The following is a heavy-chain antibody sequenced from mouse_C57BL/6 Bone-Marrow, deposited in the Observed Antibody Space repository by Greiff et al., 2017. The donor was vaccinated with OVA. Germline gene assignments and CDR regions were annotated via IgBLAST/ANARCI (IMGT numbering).Heavy chain of an antibody. CDR1: GFTFTDYY. J-gene: IGHJ2*01. CDR3: ARYRKYLDY. CDR2: ISTKANGYTT. V-gene: IGHV7-3*01. Sequence: EVKLVESGGGLVQPGGSLSLSCAASGFTFTDYYMRWVRQPPGKALEWLGFISTKANGYTTEYSVSVKGRFTISRDKSQSILYLQMNALRAEDSATYYCARYRKYLDYWGQGTTLTVSS.